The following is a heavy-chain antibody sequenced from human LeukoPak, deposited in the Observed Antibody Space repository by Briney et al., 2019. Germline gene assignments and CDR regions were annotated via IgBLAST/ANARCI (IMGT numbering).Heavy chain of an antibody. CDR1: GGTFSSYT. J-gene: IGHJ4*02. CDR3: ARTCGGSCYSQEVNVDY. D-gene: IGHD2-15*01. V-gene: IGHV1-69*02. Sequence: SVKVSCKASGGTFSSYTISWVRQAPGQGLEWMGRIIPILGIADYAQKFQGRVTITADKSTSTAYMELSSLRSEDTAVYYCARTCGGSCYSQEVNVDYWGQGTLVTVSS. CDR2: IIPILGIA.